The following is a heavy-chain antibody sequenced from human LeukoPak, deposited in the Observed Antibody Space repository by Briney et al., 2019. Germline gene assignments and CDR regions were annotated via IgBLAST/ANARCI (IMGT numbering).Heavy chain of an antibody. D-gene: IGHD3-22*01. CDR2: INWNGGST. J-gene: IGHJ4*02. CDR1: GFTFDDYG. Sequence: RPGGSLRLSCAASGFTFDDYGMSWVRQAPGKGLERVFGINWNGGSTGYADSVKGRFTISRDNAKNSLYLQMNSLRAEDTALYYCAREDYYDSSGGVDYFDYWGQGTLVTVSS. CDR3: AREDYYDSSGGVDYFDY. V-gene: IGHV3-20*04.